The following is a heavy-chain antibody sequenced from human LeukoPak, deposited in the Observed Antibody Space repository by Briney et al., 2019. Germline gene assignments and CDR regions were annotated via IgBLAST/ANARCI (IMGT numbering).Heavy chain of an antibody. CDR2: ISSSTSYM. Sequence: GGSLRLSCAASGFTFSSFSMNWVRQAPGKGLEWVSSISSSTSYMYYVVSVKGRFTISRDNAKNSLYLQMNGLRAEDTGIYYCARDTDAFDIWGRGTMVTVSS. V-gene: IGHV3-21*01. CDR3: ARDTDAFDI. J-gene: IGHJ3*02. CDR1: GFTFSSFS.